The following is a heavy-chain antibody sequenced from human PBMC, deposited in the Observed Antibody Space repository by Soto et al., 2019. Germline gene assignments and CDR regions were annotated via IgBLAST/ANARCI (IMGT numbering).Heavy chain of an antibody. CDR2: MTPKRETT. D-gene: IGHD3-3*01. J-gene: IGHJ6*02. CDR3: ARGGHGFWSGETYYYAMDV. CDR1: GYDFNIYD. Sequence: QVHLVQSGAEVKKPGASVKVSCTASGYDFNIYDIHWVRQSTGQGLEWMVWMTPKRETTGYAPKCQGRFTMTRHASRSAVYMELSSLGSEDTAVYFCARGGHGFWSGETYYYAMDVWGQGTTVTVSS. V-gene: IGHV1-8*01.